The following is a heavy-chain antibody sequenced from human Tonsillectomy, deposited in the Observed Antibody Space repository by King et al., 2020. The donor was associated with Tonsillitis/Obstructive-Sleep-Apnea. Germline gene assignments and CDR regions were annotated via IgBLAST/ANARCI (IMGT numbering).Heavy chain of an antibody. J-gene: IGHJ6*03. Sequence: VQLVESGGGLVQPGGSLRLSCAASGFTFSSYTIAWVRQAPGKGLEWVSGNRGTSRTYYADSVKGRFTISRDNSKNTLFLQMNSLTAEDTAVYYCAKTDGGDYFYMDVWGKGTTVTVSS. CDR2: NRGTSRT. CDR1: GFTFSSYT. V-gene: IGHV3-23*04. CDR3: AKTDGGDYFYMDV. D-gene: IGHD3-16*01.